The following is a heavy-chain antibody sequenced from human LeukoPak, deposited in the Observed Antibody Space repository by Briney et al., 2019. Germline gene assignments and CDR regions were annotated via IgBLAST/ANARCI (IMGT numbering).Heavy chain of an antibody. CDR2: IXAGNGNT. V-gene: IGHV1-3*01. CDR3: ARGNLRIAVAGPRYYFDY. Sequence: VXXAPGQRXXXMXWIXAGNGNTKYSQKFQARVTITRDTSASTAYMELSSLRSEDTAVYYCARGNLRIAVAGPRYYFDYWGQGTLVTVSS. D-gene: IGHD6-19*01. J-gene: IGHJ4*02.